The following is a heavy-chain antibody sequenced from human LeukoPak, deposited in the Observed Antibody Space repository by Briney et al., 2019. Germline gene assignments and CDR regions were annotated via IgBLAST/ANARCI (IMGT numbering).Heavy chain of an antibody. Sequence: PGGSLRLSPAASGFTFSSYSMNWVRQAPGRGLEWVPSISSSSSYIYYADSVKGRFTISRDNAKNSLYLQMNSLRAEDTAVYYCARESFGVAGTFDYWGQGTLVTVSS. CDR1: GFTFSSYS. V-gene: IGHV3-21*01. D-gene: IGHD3-3*01. J-gene: IGHJ4*02. CDR2: ISSSSSYI. CDR3: ARESFGVAGTFDY.